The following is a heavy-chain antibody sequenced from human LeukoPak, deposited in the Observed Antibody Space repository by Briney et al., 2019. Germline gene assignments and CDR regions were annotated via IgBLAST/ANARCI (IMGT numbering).Heavy chain of an antibody. V-gene: IGHV6-1*01. J-gene: IGHJ4*02. CDR3: ARDEWYYDYVWGSYRFSYFDY. CDR2: TYYRSKWYN. Sequence: SQTLSLTCAISGDSVSSNSAAWNWIGQSPSRGLEWLGRTYYRSKWYNDYAVSVKSRITINPDTSKNQFSLQLNSVTPEDTAVYYCARDEWYYDYVWGSYRFSYFDYWGQGTLVTVSS. CDR1: GDSVSSNSAA. D-gene: IGHD3-16*02.